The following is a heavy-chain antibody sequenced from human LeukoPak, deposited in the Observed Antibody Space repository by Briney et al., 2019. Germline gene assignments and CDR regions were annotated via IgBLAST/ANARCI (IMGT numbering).Heavy chain of an antibody. CDR1: GFTVSSNY. Sequence: GGSLRLSCAASGFTVSSNYMSWVRQAPGKGLDWVALQSYDGTNRQHADSVKGRFAISRDNSNNMLFLQMNSLRVEDTGVYYCAREPIQYGTSGYIDSWGQGVLVTVSS. CDR3: AREPIQYGTSGYIDS. V-gene: IGHV3-30*03. CDR2: QSYDGTNR. D-gene: IGHD1-26*01. J-gene: IGHJ4*02.